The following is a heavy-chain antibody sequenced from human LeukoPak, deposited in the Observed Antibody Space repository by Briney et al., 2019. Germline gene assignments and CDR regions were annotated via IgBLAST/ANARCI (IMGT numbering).Heavy chain of an antibody. CDR2: ISAYNGNT. CDR3: AAYYYGSGSSGAFDY. Sequence: GASVKVSCKASGYTFTSYGISWVRQAPGQGLEWMGWISAYNGNTNYAQKLQGRVTMTTDTSTSTAYKELRSLRSDDTAVYYCAAYYYGSGSSGAFDYWGQGTLVTVSS. J-gene: IGHJ4*02. V-gene: IGHV1-18*01. D-gene: IGHD3-10*01. CDR1: GYTFTSYG.